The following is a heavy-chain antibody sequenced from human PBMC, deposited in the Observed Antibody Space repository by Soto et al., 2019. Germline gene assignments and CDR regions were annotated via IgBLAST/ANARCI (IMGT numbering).Heavy chain of an antibody. CDR2: MNPNSGNT. Sequence: QVQLVQSGAEVKKPGASVKVSCKASGYTFTSYDINWVRQATGQGLEWMGWMNPNSGNTGYAQKFQGRVTMTRNTSIRTAYKELISLRSDDKAVYYCAREKTSYGIDVWGQGTTVTVSS. V-gene: IGHV1-8*01. J-gene: IGHJ6*02. CDR3: AREKTSYGIDV. CDR1: GYTFTSYD.